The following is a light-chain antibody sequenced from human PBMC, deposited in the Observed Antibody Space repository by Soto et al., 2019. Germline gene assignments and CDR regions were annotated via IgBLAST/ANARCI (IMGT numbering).Light chain of an antibody. J-gene: IGKJ1*01. CDR1: QTISTW. Sequence: DMQVDQSPRTLSAYVGDRVTISCRASQTISTWMAWYQQKPGKAPKLLVYDASTLQSGVASRFSGSGSGTEFTLIISGLQPDDSATYYCQQYTNTNNPWMFGQGTKVDIK. CDR3: QQYTNTNNPWM. CDR2: DAS. V-gene: IGKV1-5*01.